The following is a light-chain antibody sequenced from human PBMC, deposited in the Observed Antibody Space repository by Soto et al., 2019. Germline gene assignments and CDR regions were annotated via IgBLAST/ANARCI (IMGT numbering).Light chain of an antibody. CDR2: DAS. Sequence: EIVLTQSPATLSLSPGERATLSCRASQSVSSYLAWYQQKPGQAPRLLIYDASNRATGIPARFSGSGSGTGFTLTISSLEPEDFEVYYCQQRSNWPPLFTFGPGNKVDIK. V-gene: IGKV3-11*01. CDR3: QQRSNWPPLFT. CDR1: QSVSSY. J-gene: IGKJ3*01.